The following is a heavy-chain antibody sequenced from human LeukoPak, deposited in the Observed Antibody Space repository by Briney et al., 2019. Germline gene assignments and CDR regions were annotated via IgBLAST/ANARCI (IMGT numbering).Heavy chain of an antibody. CDR3: VRDGGVSGYDLLDY. V-gene: IGHV3-7*01. J-gene: IGHJ4*02. CDR2: INQDGSEE. CDR1: GFTFSNYW. D-gene: IGHD5-12*01. Sequence: PGASLRLSCAASGFTFSNYWMTWVRQAPGKGLEWVAHINQDGSEEHYMDSVKARFTISRDNAKNSLSLQMNSLRAEDTAVYYCVRDGGVSGYDLLDYWGQGTLVTVSS.